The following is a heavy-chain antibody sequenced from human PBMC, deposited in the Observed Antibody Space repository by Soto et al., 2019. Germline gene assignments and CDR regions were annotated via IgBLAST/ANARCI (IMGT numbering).Heavy chain of an antibody. CDR2: ISGSGGST. J-gene: IGHJ6*02. Sequence: GGSLRLSCAASGFTFSSYAMSWVRQAPGKGLEWVSAISGSGGSTYYADSVKGRFTISGDNSKNTLYLQMNSLRAEDTAVYYCAKGDKVVEGRGSGWYPSYYYYYYGMDVWGQGTTVTVSS. CDR1: GFTFSSYA. CDR3: AKGDKVVEGRGSGWYPSYYYYYYGMDV. V-gene: IGHV3-23*01. D-gene: IGHD6-19*01.